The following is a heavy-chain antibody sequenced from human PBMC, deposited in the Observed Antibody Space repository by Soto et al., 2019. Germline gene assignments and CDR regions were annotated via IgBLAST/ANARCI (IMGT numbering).Heavy chain of an antibody. Sequence: PGGSLRLSCAASGFTFSSYWMYWVRQAPGKGLVWVSRIKTDGSITSYADSVKGRFTVSRDNDRDMLYLQTNSLRAEDTAVYYCAKDMNSVPEYWGQGNLVTVSS. CDR2: IKTDGSIT. V-gene: IGHV3-74*01. CDR3: AKDMNSVPEY. J-gene: IGHJ4*02. D-gene: IGHD1-7*01. CDR1: GFTFSSYW.